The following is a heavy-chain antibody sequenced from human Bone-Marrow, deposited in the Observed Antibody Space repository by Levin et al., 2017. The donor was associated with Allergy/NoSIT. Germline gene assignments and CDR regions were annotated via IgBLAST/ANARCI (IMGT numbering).Heavy chain of an antibody. V-gene: IGHV1-2*06. Sequence: ASVKVSCKASGYTFTGYYMHWVRQAPGQGLEWMGRINPNSGGTNYAQKFQGRVTMTRDTSISTAYMELSRLRSDDTAVYYCARAVVPAAIFGGSGGYFDYWGQGTLVTVSS. CDR1: GYTFTGYY. CDR3: ARAVVPAAIFGGSGGYFDY. D-gene: IGHD2-2*01. J-gene: IGHJ4*02. CDR2: INPNSGGT.